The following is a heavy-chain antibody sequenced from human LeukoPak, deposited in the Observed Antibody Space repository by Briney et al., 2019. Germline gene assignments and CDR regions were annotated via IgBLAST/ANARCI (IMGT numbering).Heavy chain of an antibody. CDR2: IYPGDSDT. D-gene: IGHD2-8*02. V-gene: IGHV5-51*01. CDR1: GDTFNSYE. Sequence: KVSCKDSGDTFNSYEITWVRQAPGQGLEWVGGIIYPGDSDTRYSPSFQGQVTISADKSISTAYLQWSSLKASDTAMYYCARAGGGSAGNFDYWGQGTLVTVSS. CDR3: ARAGGGSAGNFDY. J-gene: IGHJ4*02.